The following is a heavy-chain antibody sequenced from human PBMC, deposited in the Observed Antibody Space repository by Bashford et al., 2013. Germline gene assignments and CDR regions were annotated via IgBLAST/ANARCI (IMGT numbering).Heavy chain of an antibody. V-gene: IGHV4-34*01. Sequence: LLYSSETLSLTCAVYGGSFSGYYWSWIRQPPGKGLEWIGEINHSGSTNYNPSLKSRVTISVDTSKNQFSLKLSSVTAADTAVYYCARELPLWWYGRGAAFDIWGQGTMVTVSS. D-gene: IGHD2-21*01. CDR2: INHSGST. CDR1: GGSFSGYY. J-gene: IGHJ3*02. CDR3: ARELPLWWYGRGAAFDI.